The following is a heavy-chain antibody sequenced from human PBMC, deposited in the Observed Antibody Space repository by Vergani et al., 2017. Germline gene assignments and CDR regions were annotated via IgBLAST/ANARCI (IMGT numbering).Heavy chain of an antibody. CDR1: CGSFSGYY. D-gene: IGHD3-3*01. J-gene: IGHJ6*02. V-gene: IGHV4-34*01. Sequence: QVPLQQWGAGLLKPSETLSLTCSVYCGSFSGYYWSWIRQPPGKGLELIGEINHSGSTNYNPSLTSRVTIAVDTSNNQFSLKLSSGTAADTAVYYFARATYYDFWSGDFHCYYGMDVWGQGSTVTGFS. CDR3: ARATYYDFWSGDFHCYYGMDV. CDR2: INHSGST.